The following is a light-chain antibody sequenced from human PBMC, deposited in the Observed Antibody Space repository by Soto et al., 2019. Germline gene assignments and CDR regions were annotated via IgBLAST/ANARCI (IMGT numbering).Light chain of an antibody. CDR1: QSVTTY. J-gene: IGKJ5*01. CDR3: QQRSNWPPLIS. CDR2: DAS. Sequence: EIAMTQSPATLSVSPGERATLSCRASQSVTTYLAWYQQKPGQAPRLLIYDASNRATGIPARFSGSGSGTDFTLTISSLEPEDFAVYYCQQRSNWPPLISFGQGTRLEIK. V-gene: IGKV3-11*01.